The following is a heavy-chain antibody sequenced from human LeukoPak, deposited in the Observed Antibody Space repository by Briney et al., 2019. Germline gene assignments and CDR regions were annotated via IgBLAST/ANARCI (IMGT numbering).Heavy chain of an antibody. V-gene: IGHV1-46*01. Sequence: ASVKVSCKASGYTFTSYYMHWVRQAPGQGLEWMGIINPSGGSTSYAQKFQGRVTMTRGTSTSTVYMELSSLRSEDTAVYYCASTYCSSTSCYFYYYYGMDVWGQGTTVTVSS. J-gene: IGHJ6*02. CDR3: ASTYCSSTSCYFYYYYGMDV. D-gene: IGHD2-2*01. CDR2: INPSGGST. CDR1: GYTFTSYY.